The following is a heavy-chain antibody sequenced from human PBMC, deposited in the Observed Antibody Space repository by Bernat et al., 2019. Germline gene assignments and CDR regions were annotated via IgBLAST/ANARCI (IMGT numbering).Heavy chain of an antibody. V-gene: IGHV3-64*01. Sequence: EVQLVESGGGLVQPGGSLRLSCVASGFTFSSYAMHWFRQAPGKGLEYVSAISYNGGNTYYANSVKGRFTISRDNSKNTLYLQMGSLRAEDMAVYYCARGVQGVVSWFDPWGQGTLVTVSS. CDR1: GFTFSSYA. CDR2: ISYNGGNT. J-gene: IGHJ5*02. D-gene: IGHD3-10*02. CDR3: ARGVQGVVSWFDP.